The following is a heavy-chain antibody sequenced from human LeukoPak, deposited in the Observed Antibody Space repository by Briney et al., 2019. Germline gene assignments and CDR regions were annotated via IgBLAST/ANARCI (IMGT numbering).Heavy chain of an antibody. CDR2: ISYDGSNK. D-gene: IGHD3-9*01. J-gene: IGHJ4*02. V-gene: IGHV3-30-3*01. CDR3: ARRGFDWLSLDY. CDR1: GFTFSSYA. Sequence: GGSLRLSCAASGFTFSSYAMHWVRQAPGKGLEWVAVISYDGSNKYYADSVKDLFTISRDNSKNTLYLQMNSLRAEDTAVYYCARRGFDWLSLDYWGQGTLVTVSS.